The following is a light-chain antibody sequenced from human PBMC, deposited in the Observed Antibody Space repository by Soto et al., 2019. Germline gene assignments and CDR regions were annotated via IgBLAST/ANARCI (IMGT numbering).Light chain of an antibody. CDR2: GNS. V-gene: IGLV1-40*01. J-gene: IGLJ1*01. CDR3: QSYDSSLSGHYV. CDR1: SSNIGAGYD. Sequence: QAVVTQPPSVSGAPGQRVTISCTGSSSNIGAGYDVHWYQQLPGTAPKLLIYGNSNRPSGVPDRFSGSESGTSASLAITGLQAEDEADYYCQSYDSSLSGHYVFGTGTQLTVL.